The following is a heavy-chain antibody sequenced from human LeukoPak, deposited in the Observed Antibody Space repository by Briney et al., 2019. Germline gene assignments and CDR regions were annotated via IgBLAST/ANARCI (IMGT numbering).Heavy chain of an antibody. V-gene: IGHV3-21*01. J-gene: IGHJ4*02. CDR3: ARTYYDILTGYNPYFDY. CDR1: GFTFSSYS. Sequence: GGSLSLSCAASGFTFSSYSMNWVRQAPGKGLEWVSFISTSSSYIHNADSVKGRFTISRDNAKNFLYLQMNSLRAEDTAVYYCARTYYDILTGYNPYFDYWGQGILVTVSS. D-gene: IGHD3-9*01. CDR2: ISTSSSYI.